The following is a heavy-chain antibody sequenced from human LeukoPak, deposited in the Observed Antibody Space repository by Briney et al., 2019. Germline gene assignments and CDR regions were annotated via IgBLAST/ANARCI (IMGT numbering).Heavy chain of an antibody. CDR2: ISGSSSSI. Sequence: GGSLRLSCAASGFTFTTYSMNWVRQAPEKGLEWVSSISGSSSSIYYADSVKGRFTISRDNAKNSLYLQMNSLRAEDTAVYYCARDLYGDYALDHWGQGTLVTVSS. J-gene: IGHJ4*02. V-gene: IGHV3-21*06. CDR1: GFTFTTYS. D-gene: IGHD4-17*01. CDR3: ARDLYGDYALDH.